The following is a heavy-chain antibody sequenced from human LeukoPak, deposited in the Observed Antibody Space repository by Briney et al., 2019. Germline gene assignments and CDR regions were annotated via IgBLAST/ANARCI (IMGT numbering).Heavy chain of an antibody. Sequence: QPGRSLRLSCAASGFTFDESAMHWVRQAPGKGLEWVSGIGWDSKSIIYAASVKGRFTISRDNAKNSLYLQMNSLRTEDTALYYCTKAVAAPGAFDIWGRGTVVTVSS. CDR2: IGWDSKSI. V-gene: IGHV3-9*01. CDR1: GFTFDESA. D-gene: IGHD6-19*01. J-gene: IGHJ3*02. CDR3: TKAVAAPGAFDI.